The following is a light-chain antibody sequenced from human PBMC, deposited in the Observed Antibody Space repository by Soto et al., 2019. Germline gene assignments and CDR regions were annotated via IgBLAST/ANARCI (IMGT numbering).Light chain of an antibody. V-gene: IGKV3-11*01. J-gene: IGKJ2*01. CDR2: DAS. CDR1: QTISSY. Sequence: EIVLTQSPATLSLSPGERATLSCRASQTISSYLAWYQQKPGQSPRLLISDASNRATGIPARFSGSGTGTEFTLTISSLEPEDFVVYYCQQRSNWPPTFGQGTKLEIK. CDR3: QQRSNWPPT.